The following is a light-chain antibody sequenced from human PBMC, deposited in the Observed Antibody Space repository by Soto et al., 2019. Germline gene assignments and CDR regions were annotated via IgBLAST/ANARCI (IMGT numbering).Light chain of an antibody. CDR2: EIN. Sequence: QSALTQPPSASGSPGQSVTISCTGTSSDVGAYDYVSWYQQHPGKAPKLMIYEINKRPPGVPDRFSGSKSGNTASLTVSGLQAEDEADYYCSSFAGSNNVPYVFGTGTKVTVL. J-gene: IGLJ1*01. CDR1: SSDVGAYDY. V-gene: IGLV2-8*01. CDR3: SSFAGSNNVPYV.